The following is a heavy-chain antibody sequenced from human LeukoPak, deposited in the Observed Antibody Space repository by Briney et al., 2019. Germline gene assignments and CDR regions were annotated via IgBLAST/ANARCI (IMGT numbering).Heavy chain of an antibody. CDR3: ARSYYYDSSDGY. V-gene: IGHV3-33*01. J-gene: IGHJ4*02. D-gene: IGHD3-22*01. CDR1: GFTFSSYG. Sequence: GGSLRLSCAASGFTFSSYGMHWVRQAPGKGLEWVAVIWYDGSNKYYADSVKGRFTISRDNSKNTLYLQMNSLRAEDTAVYYCARSYYYDSSDGYWGQGTLVTVSS. CDR2: IWYDGSNK.